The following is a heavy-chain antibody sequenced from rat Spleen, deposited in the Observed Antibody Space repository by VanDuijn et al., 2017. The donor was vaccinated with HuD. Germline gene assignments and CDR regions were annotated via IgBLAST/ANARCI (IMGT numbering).Heavy chain of an antibody. J-gene: IGHJ3*01. V-gene: IGHV5-29*01. CDR2: IRFDGSST. CDR1: GFTFSDFY. CDR3: ARVGRSRLQGFAN. D-gene: IGHD1-1*01. Sequence: EVQLVESDGGLVQPGRSLKLSCAASGFTFSDFYMAWVRQAPTKGLEWVATIRFDGSSTYYRDSVKGRFTISRDNTKSTLYLQMDSLRSEDSATYYCARVGRSRLQGFANWGQGTLVTVSS.